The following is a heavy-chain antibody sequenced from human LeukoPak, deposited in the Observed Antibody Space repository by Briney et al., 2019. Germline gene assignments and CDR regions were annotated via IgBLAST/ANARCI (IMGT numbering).Heavy chain of an antibody. Sequence: ASVKVSCKASGYTFTSYAMHWVRQAPGQRLEWMGWINAGNGNTKYSQKFQGRVTITRDTSASTAYIELSSLRSEDTAVYYCARGSPHSYYYDSSGRPHFDYWGQGTLVTVSS. CDR1: GYTFTSYA. D-gene: IGHD3-22*01. V-gene: IGHV1-3*01. CDR3: ARGSPHSYYYDSSGRPHFDY. J-gene: IGHJ4*02. CDR2: INAGNGNT.